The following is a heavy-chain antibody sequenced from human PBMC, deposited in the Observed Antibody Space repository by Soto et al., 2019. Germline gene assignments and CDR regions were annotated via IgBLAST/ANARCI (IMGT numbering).Heavy chain of an antibody. V-gene: IGHV4-38-2*01. CDR2: IYHSGST. CDR1: GYSISSGYY. D-gene: IGHD6-13*01. J-gene: IGHJ5*02. Sequence: SETLSLTCAVSGYSISSGYYWGWIRQPPGKGLEWIESIYHSGSTYYNPSLKSRVTISVDTSKNQFSLKLSSVTAADTAVYYCARVGGRSWYGPVGTNWFDPWGQGTLVTVSS. CDR3: ARVGGRSWYGPVGTNWFDP.